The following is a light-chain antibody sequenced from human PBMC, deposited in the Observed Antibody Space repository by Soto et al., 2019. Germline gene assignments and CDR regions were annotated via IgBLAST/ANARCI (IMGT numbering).Light chain of an antibody. J-gene: IGKJ4*01. CDR3: RQYSTSPT. CDR2: DAS. V-gene: IGKV3D-20*01. CDR1: QTVSSSY. Sequence: EIVLTQSPATLSLSPGERATISCGASQTVSSSYLAWYQQKPGLAPRLLIYDASSRATGIPDRFTGSGAGTDFTLPSRRLAPEDFALYYCRQYSTSPTFGGGTKVEI.